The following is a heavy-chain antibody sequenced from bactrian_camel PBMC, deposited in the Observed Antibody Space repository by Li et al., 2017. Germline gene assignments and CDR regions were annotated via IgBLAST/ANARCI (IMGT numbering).Heavy chain of an antibody. CDR2: IDSRGTT. CDR1: GLVYPFWS. V-gene: IGHV3S61*01. CDR3: AAVAEGRTVEGGVSLWTLFESGY. D-gene: IGHD3*01. J-gene: IGHJ4*01. Sequence: HVQLVESGGGSVQAGGSLTLSCAASGLVYPFWSMAWFRQAPGKEREGVARIDSRGTTEYVDSVKGRFTVFKGNAEKTLYLQMNSLRPEDTAMYYCAAVAEGRTVEGGVSLWTLFESGYWGQGTQVTVS.